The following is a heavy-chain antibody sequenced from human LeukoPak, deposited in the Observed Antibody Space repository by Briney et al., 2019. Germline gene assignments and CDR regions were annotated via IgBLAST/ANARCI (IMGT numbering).Heavy chain of an antibody. Sequence: SETLSLTCTVSGGSISSYYWSWIRQPPGKGLEWVGYIYYSGSTNYNPSLKSRVTISVDTSKNQFSLKLSSVTAADTAVYYCASSGWYLLTFDYWGQGTLVTVSS. V-gene: IGHV4-59*01. CDR1: GGSISSYY. J-gene: IGHJ4*02. D-gene: IGHD6-19*01. CDR3: ASSGWYLLTFDY. CDR2: IYYSGST.